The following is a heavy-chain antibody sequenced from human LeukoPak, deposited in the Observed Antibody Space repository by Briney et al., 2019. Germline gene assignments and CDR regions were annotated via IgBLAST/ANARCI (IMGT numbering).Heavy chain of an antibody. CDR2: INPNSGGT. CDR3: ATATTTVTTLDYFDY. V-gene: IGHV1-2*02. Sequence: RASVKVSCKASGYTFTGYYMHWVRQAPGQGLEWMGWINPNSGGTNYAQKFQGRATMTRDTSISTAYMELSRLRSDDTAVYYCATATTTVTTLDYFDYWGQGTLVTVSS. D-gene: IGHD4-17*01. CDR1: GYTFTGYY. J-gene: IGHJ4*02.